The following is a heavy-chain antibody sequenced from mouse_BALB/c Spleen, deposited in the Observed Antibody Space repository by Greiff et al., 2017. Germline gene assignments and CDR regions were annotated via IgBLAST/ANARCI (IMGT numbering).Heavy chain of an antibody. V-gene: IGHV1-4*02. Sequence: VQLQQSAAELARPGASVKMSCKASGYTFTSYTMHWVKQRPGQGLEWIGYINPSSGYTEYNQKFKDKTTLTADKSSSTAYMQLSSLTSEDSAVYYCARRGLLPFDYWGQGTTLTVSS. J-gene: IGHJ2*01. CDR1: GYTFTSYT. D-gene: IGHD2-3*01. CDR3: ARRGLLPFDY. CDR2: INPSSGYT.